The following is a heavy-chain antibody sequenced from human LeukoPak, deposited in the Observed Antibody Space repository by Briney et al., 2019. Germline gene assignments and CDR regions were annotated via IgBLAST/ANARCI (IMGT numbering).Heavy chain of an antibody. V-gene: IGHV3-23*01. CDR2: ISGSGGGT. CDR1: GFTFSSSA. J-gene: IGHJ4*02. D-gene: IGHD3-10*01. Sequence: GGSLRLSCATSGFTFSSSAMSWVRQPPGKGLAWVSTISGSGGGTYYADSVKGRFTISRDNSKNTLYLQMNSLRAEDTAVFYCGKLFYSSGYYHFDYWGEGTLVTVSS. CDR3: GKLFYSSGYYHFDY.